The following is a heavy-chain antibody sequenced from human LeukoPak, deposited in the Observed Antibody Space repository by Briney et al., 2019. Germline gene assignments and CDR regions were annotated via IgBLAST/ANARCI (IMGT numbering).Heavy chain of an antibody. CDR3: AREGMIATGREPAEI. CDR1: GGSISSYF. CDR2: INDSGST. Sequence: PSETLSLTCTVSGGSISSYFWSWIRQPPGKGLEWIGYINDSGSTTYSPSLKSRVTISLDTSTKQFSLKLSSVTAADTAVYYCAREGMIATGREPAEIWGQGTVVTVSS. V-gene: IGHV4-59*01. D-gene: IGHD3-22*01. J-gene: IGHJ3*02.